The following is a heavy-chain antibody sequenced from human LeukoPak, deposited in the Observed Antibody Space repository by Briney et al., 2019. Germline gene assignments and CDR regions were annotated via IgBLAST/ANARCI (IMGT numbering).Heavy chain of an antibody. Sequence: PSETLSLTCTVSGGSISSSSYYWGWIRQPPGKGLEWIGSIYYSGSTYYNPSLKSRVTISVDTSKNQFSLKLSSVTAADTAVYYCARETPSFYYDSSGYYPSRTIYFLFYAAGTGYYYMDVWGKGTTVTVSS. J-gene: IGHJ6*03. CDR1: GGSISSSSYY. V-gene: IGHV4-39*07. CDR2: IYYSGST. D-gene: IGHD3-22*01. CDR3: ARETPSFYYDSSGYYPSRTIYFLFYAAGTGYYYMDV.